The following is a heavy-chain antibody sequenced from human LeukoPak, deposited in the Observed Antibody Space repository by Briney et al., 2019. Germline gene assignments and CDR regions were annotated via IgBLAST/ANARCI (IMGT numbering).Heavy chain of an antibody. CDR3: AKGRYDILTGYFDY. Sequence: GGSLRLSCTASGFIFTNFAMSWVRQAPGKGPEWVSALNNCATTTYYADSVKGRFTISRDNSKNTLYLQMNSLRAEDTAVYYCAKGRYDILTGYFDYWGQGTLVTVSS. CDR1: GFIFTNFA. J-gene: IGHJ4*02. D-gene: IGHD3-9*01. CDR2: LNNCATTT. V-gene: IGHV3-23*01.